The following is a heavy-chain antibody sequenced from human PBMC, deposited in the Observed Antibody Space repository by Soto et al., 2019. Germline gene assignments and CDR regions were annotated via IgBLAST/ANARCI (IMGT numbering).Heavy chain of an antibody. Sequence: GESLKISCEGSGYTFTRFWIAWVRQMPGKGLEWMGIIYPGDSDTRYSPSFQGQVTISADKSISTAYLQWSSLKASDTAMYYCARQDNWNDGRYYYMDVWGKGTTVTVSS. D-gene: IGHD1-1*01. CDR3: ARQDNWNDGRYYYMDV. V-gene: IGHV5-51*01. CDR1: GYTFTRFW. CDR2: IYPGDSDT. J-gene: IGHJ6*03.